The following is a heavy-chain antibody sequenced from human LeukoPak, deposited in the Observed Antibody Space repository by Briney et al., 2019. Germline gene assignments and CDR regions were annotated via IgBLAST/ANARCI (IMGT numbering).Heavy chain of an antibody. J-gene: IGHJ4*02. CDR3: TTEEDYGDLD. V-gene: IGHV3-21*03. CDR1: GFTFSSYS. D-gene: IGHD4-17*01. Sequence: KPGGSLRLSCAASGFTFSSYSMNWVRQAPGKGLEWVSSISSSSSYIYYADSVKGRFTISRDNAKNSLYLQMNSLKTEDTAVYYCTTEEDYGDLDWGQGTLVTVSS. CDR2: ISSSSSYI.